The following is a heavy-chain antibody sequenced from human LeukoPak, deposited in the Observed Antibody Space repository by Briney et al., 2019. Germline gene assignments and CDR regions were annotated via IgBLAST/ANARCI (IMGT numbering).Heavy chain of an antibody. CDR1: GFTFSSHW. Sequence: GGSLRLSCEASGFTFSSHWMSWVRQAPGKGLQWVANIKPDGSDKYYVDSVKGRFTISRDNAKNSLSLQMNSLRAEDTAVYYSAKLPYGDYNHHWGQGTLVTVSS. J-gene: IGHJ5*02. CDR2: IKPDGSDK. CDR3: AKLPYGDYNHH. D-gene: IGHD4-17*01. V-gene: IGHV3-7*05.